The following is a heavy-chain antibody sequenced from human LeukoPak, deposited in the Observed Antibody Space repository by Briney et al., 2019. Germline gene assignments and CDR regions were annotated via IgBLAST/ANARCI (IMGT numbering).Heavy chain of an antibody. Sequence: PGRSLRLSCAASGFTFSSYGMHWVRQAPGKGLEWVSSISSSSSYIYYADSVKGRFTISRDNAKNSLYLQMNSLRAEDTAVYYCARVYDFWSGYYHDYWCQGTLVTVSS. D-gene: IGHD3-3*01. CDR2: ISSSSSYI. V-gene: IGHV3-21*01. J-gene: IGHJ4*02. CDR1: GFTFSSYG. CDR3: ARVYDFWSGYYHDY.